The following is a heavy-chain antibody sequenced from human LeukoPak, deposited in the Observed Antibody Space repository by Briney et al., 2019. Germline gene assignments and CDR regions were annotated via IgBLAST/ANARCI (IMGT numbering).Heavy chain of an antibody. CDR3: AIVRTLDGERKGYMEV. V-gene: IGHV1-69*05. CDR1: GGTFSSYA. J-gene: IGHJ6*03. D-gene: IGHD4-17*01. CDR2: IIRIFGTA. Sequence: TVKVSCKASGGTFSSYAISWVRQARGQGLEWMGRIIRIFGTANSAQKFQGRDTLTTDESTSTAYMELSSLRAEDTPVFYCAIVRTLDGERKGYMEVWGNGTTVTGSS.